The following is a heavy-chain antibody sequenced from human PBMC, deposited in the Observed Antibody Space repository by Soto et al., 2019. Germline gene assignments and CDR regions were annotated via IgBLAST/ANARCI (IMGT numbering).Heavy chain of an antibody. CDR3: ARDRLMATAGTARHYFGLDV. CDR1: GGSITSSNW. D-gene: IGHD5-18*01. J-gene: IGHJ6*02. Sequence: SETLSLTCAVSGGSITSSNWWTWVRQPPGQGLEWIGQIYHSGSTKYNPSLKSRVTISVDTSKNQFSLKLSSVTAADTAVYYCARDRLMATAGTARHYFGLDVWGQGTTVTVSS. V-gene: IGHV4-4*02. CDR2: IYHSGST.